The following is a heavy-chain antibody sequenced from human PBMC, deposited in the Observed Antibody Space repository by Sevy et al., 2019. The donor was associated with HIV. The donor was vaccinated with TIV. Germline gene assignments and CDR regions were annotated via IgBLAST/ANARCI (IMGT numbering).Heavy chain of an antibody. V-gene: IGHV3-23*01. CDR2: ISGHGGST. J-gene: IGHJ4*02. CDR1: GFKFNSHA. Sequence: GGSLRLSCVDSGFKFNSHAMSWVRQAPGKGLEWVSSISGHGGSTYYADSVKGRFTISRDNSKNTVDLEMNSLRAEDTAVYYSAKDSGIIPVIVVALSYWGQGTLVTVSS. D-gene: IGHD3-22*01. CDR3: AKDSGIIPVIVVALSY.